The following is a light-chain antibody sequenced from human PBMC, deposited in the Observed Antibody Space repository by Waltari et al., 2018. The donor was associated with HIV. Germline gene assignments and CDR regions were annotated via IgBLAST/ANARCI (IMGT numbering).Light chain of an antibody. CDR3: CSYAGSRTVL. Sequence: QSALTQPASVSGSPGQSITISCTGTSSDVGRFNLVSWYQHHPGKAPKLIIYGVTMRPAWGSNRFSGSKSGNTASLTISGLQADDEADYHCCSYAGSRTVLFGGGTKVTVL. CDR2: GVT. V-gene: IGLV2-23*02. J-gene: IGLJ3*02. CDR1: SSDVGRFNL.